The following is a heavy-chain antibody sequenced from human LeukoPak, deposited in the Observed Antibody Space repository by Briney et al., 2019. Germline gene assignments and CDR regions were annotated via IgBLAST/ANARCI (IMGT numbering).Heavy chain of an antibody. V-gene: IGHV3-74*01. CDR1: GFTFRSYW. J-gene: IGHJ4*02. D-gene: IGHD3-22*01. CDR2: IHGDGGDT. CDR3: ARRLYYDTAGSPFDL. Sequence: GGSLRLFCAASGFTFRSYWMSWIRQSPGKELLWVSRIHGDGGDTSYADSVKGRFTISRDNAKNTLYLQMDGLTAEDTAVYYCARRLYYDTAGSPFDLWGQGTLVIVSS.